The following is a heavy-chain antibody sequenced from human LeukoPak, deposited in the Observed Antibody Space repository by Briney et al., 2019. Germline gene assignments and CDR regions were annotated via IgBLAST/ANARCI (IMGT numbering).Heavy chain of an antibody. CDR1: GYTFTRYY. J-gene: IGHJ6*02. D-gene: IGHD3-3*01. V-gene: IGHV1-2*02. CDR2: INPNSGGT. CDR3: ARDHVTIFGVEYGMDV. Sequence: ASVKGSCKASGYTFTRYYIHWVRQAPGQGLGWMGWINPNSGGTNYAQKFQGRVTMTRDTSISTAYMELSRLRSDDTAVYYCARDHVTIFGVEYGMDVWGQGTTVTVSS.